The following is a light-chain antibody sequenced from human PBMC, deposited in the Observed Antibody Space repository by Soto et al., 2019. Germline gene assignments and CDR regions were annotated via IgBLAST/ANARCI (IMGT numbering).Light chain of an antibody. CDR1: SGSVSTSPY. Sequence: QAVVTQEPSFSVSPGGTVTLTCGLSSGSVSTSPYPSWYQQTPGQAPRTLIYSTNTRSSGVPDRLSGSILGNKAALTITGARADDESDYYGVLYMGRGILVFGGGTKVTVL. J-gene: IGLJ2*01. CDR3: VLYMGRGILV. V-gene: IGLV8-61*01. CDR2: STN.